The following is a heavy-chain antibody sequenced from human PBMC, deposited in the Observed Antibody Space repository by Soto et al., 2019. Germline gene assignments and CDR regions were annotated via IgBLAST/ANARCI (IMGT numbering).Heavy chain of an antibody. CDR1: GGTFSSYA. J-gene: IGHJ6*02. D-gene: IGHD3-10*01. Sequence: QVQLVQSGAEVKKPGSSVKVSCKASGGTFSSYAISWVRQAPGQGLEWMGGIIPIFGTANYAQKFQGRVTITADESTSTAYMELSSLRSEDTAVYYCARELPGVRGVNYYYYGMDVWGQGTTVTVSS. CDR3: ARELPGVRGVNYYYYGMDV. V-gene: IGHV1-69*01. CDR2: IIPIFGTA.